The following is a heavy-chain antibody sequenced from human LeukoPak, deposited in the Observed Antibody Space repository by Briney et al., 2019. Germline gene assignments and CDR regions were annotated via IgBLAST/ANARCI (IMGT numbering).Heavy chain of an antibody. J-gene: IGHJ4*02. D-gene: IGHD6-6*01. V-gene: IGHV3-7*01. CDR3: ARGPNSNWSGLDF. Sequence: GGSLRLSCAVSGFTFSGFWMSWSRQAPGKGLEWVASINSDGSEGYYADVVKGRFTVSRDNAKNTLYLQVNNLRAEDTAVYYCARGPNSNWSGLDFWGQGTLLTVSS. CDR1: GFTFSGFW. CDR2: INSDGSEG.